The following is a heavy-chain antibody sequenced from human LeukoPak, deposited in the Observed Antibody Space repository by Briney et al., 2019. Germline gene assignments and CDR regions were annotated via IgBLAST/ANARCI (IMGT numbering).Heavy chain of an antibody. CDR2: IIPIFGTA. J-gene: IGHJ4*01. D-gene: IGHD3-22*01. V-gene: IGHV1-69*05. CDR1: GGTFSSYA. CDR3: ATDDPLSSGYYFTY. Sequence: SVRVSCKASGGTFSSYAISWVRQAPGQGLEWMGRIIPIFGTANYAQKFQGRVTITTDESTSTAYMELSSLRSEDTAVYYCATDDPLSSGYYFTYWGHGALVTVSS.